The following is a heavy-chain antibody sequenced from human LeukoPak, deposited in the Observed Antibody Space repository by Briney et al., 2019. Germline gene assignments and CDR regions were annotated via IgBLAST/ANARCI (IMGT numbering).Heavy chain of an antibody. CDR3: ATGTHYDLSPH. CDR2: FDPGSGEI. Sequence: PGASVKVSCKVSGYSITELSTHWVRQAPGKGLEWMGGFDPGSGEIIYEQKFQGRVTMTEDISTDTAYMELSSLRSEDTALYYCATGTHYDLSPHWGQGTLVTVSS. V-gene: IGHV1-24*01. CDR1: GYSITELS. J-gene: IGHJ4*02. D-gene: IGHD3-3*01.